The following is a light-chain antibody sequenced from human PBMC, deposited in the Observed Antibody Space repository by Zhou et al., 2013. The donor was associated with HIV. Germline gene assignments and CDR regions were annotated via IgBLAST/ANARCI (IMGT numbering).Light chain of an antibody. CDR3: QQAKNFPRT. Sequence: DIQMTQSPSTLSASVGDRVTITCRASQSISSWLAWYQQKPGQAPKLLIYAAYSLETGVPSRFTGSGSGTDFRLTINSLQPEDFAIYYCQQAKNFPRTFGQGTTV. CDR2: AAY. CDR1: QSISSW. V-gene: IGKV1-12*01. J-gene: IGKJ1*01.